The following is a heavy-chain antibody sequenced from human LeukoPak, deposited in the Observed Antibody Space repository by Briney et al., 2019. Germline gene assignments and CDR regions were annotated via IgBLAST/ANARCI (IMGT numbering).Heavy chain of an antibody. CDR1: GGTFSSYI. V-gene: IGHV1-69*04. CDR2: IIPILGIA. CDR3: ARESSSLHYFDY. Sequence: SVKVSCKASGGTFSSYIISWVRQAPGQGLEWMGRIIPILGIANYAQKFQGRVTITADKSTSTAYMELSSLRSEDTAVYYCARESSSLHYFDYWGQGTLVTVSS. J-gene: IGHJ4*02. D-gene: IGHD6-13*01.